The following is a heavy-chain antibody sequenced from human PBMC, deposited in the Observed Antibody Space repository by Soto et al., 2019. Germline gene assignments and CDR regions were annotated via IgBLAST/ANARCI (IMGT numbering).Heavy chain of an antibody. J-gene: IGHJ6*02. CDR3: SRDTGYAQPSYGMDV. D-gene: IGHD5-12*01. CDR1: GGSISSYY. Sequence: PSETLSLTCTVSGGSISSYYWSWIRQPPGKGLEWIAYIYYSVSTTYNPSLTSRVTISVDTSKNQFSLKLTSVTAADTAVYYCSRDTGYAQPSYGMDVWGQGTPVTVSS. V-gene: IGHV4-59*01. CDR2: IYYSVST.